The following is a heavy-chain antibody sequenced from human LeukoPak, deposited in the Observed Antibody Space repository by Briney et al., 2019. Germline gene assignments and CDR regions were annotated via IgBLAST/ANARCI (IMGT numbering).Heavy chain of an antibody. V-gene: IGHV3-30-3*01. CDR3: AKDFSTGWYLDAFDI. Sequence: PGGSLRLSCADSGFAFNRYTLHWVRQAPGKGLEWVAVISYDGSDKDYADSVKGRLTISRDNSKNTLYLQMNSLRTEDTAVYYCAKDFSTGWYLDAFDIWGQGTMVTVSS. CDR2: ISYDGSDK. CDR1: GFAFNRYT. J-gene: IGHJ3*02. D-gene: IGHD6-19*01.